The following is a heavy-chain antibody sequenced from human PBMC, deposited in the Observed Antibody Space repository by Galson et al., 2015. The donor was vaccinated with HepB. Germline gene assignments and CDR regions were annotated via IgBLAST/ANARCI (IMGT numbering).Heavy chain of an antibody. J-gene: IGHJ5*02. V-gene: IGHV3-48*01. CDR1: GFTFSSYS. D-gene: IGHD3-3*01. CDR2: ISSSSSTI. Sequence: SLRLSCAASGFTFSSYSMNWVRQAPGKGLEWVSYISSSSSTIYYADSVKGRFTISRDNAKNSLYLQMNSLRAEDTAVYYCARDKVTIFGVVGRRWGWFDPWGQGTLVTVSS. CDR3: ARDKVTIFGVVGRRWGWFDP.